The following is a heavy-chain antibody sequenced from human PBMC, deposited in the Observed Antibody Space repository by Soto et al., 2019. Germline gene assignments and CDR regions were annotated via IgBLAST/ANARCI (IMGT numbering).Heavy chain of an antibody. J-gene: IGHJ6*02. Sequence: ESGGGVVQPGRSLRLSCVASGFTFSGYGMHWVRQAPGKGLEWVAVVSYDGNREYYADSVKGRFTVSRDNSKNTLYLQMNSLRAEDTAVYYCAKDRSVYGDDVYYYFYGMDVWGQGTTVTVSS. V-gene: IGHV3-30*18. CDR1: GFTFSGYG. D-gene: IGHD4-17*01. CDR2: VSYDGNRE. CDR3: AKDRSVYGDDVYYYFYGMDV.